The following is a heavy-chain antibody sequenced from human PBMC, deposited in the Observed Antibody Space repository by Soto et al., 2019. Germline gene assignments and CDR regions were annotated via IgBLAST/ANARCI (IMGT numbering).Heavy chain of an antibody. CDR2: IWYDGSNK. CDR1: GFTFSSYG. J-gene: IGHJ6*02. Sequence: GGSLRLSCAASGFTFSSYGMHWVRQAPGKGLEWVAVIWYDGSNKYYADSVKGRFTISRDNSKNTLYLQMNSLRAEDTAVYYCARDLADIVVVPAAIDYGMDVWGQGTTVTVSS. D-gene: IGHD2-2*01. CDR3: ARDLADIVVVPAAIDYGMDV. V-gene: IGHV3-33*01.